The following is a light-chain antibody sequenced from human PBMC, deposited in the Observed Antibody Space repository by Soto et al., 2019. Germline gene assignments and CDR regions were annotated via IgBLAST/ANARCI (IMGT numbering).Light chain of an antibody. CDR2: GAS. CDR1: QSVSTL. Sequence: IVLTQSPGTLSLSPGERATLSCRASQSVSTLYMTWYQQKPGQAPRLLIYGASTRATGIPARFSGSGSGTEFTLTISSLQSEDFEIYYCQQYNNWPITFGQGTRLEIK. J-gene: IGKJ5*01. CDR3: QQYNNWPIT. V-gene: IGKV3-15*01.